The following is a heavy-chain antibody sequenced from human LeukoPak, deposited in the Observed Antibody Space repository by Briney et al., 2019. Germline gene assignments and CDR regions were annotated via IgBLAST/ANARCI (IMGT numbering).Heavy chain of an antibody. CDR2: ISGSGGST. J-gene: IGHJ4*02. CDR1: GFTFSSYA. CDR3: AKLPRGYSYGPQY. V-gene: IGHV3-23*01. D-gene: IGHD5-18*01. Sequence: GGSLRLSCAAFGFTFSSYAMSWVRQAPGKGLEWVSAISGSGGSTYYADSVKGRFTISRDNSKNTLYLQMNSLRAEDTAVYYCAKLPRGYSYGPQYWGQGTLVTVSS.